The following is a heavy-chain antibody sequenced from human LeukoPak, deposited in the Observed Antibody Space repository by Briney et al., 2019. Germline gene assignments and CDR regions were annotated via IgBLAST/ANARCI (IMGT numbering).Heavy chain of an antibody. CDR3: VRGYNFRSAEDS. CDR1: GGSISPYY. CDR2: IYYSGNT. J-gene: IGHJ4*02. D-gene: IGHD3-3*01. V-gene: IGHV4-59*01. Sequence: SETLSLTCSVSGGSISPYYWTWIRQPPGKGLEWIGYIYYSGNTNYNPSLKGRVTMSVDTSKNQFSLELTSVTAADTAVYYCVRGYNFRSAEDSWGQGTLVTVSS.